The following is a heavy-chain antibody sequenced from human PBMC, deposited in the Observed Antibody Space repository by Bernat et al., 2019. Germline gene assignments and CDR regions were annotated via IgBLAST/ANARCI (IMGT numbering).Heavy chain of an antibody. V-gene: IGHV3-7*01. D-gene: IGHD3-3*01. J-gene: IGHJ4*02. CDR2: IKQDGSET. Sequence: VQLVESGGGLVQPGGSLRLSCVASGFTFSSYWMTWVRQAPGKGLEWVANIKQDGSETYYVDSVKGRFTISRDNSKNTLYLQMNSLRAEDTAVYYCAKDYDFWSGYYADYWGQGTLVTVSS. CDR1: GFTFSSYW. CDR3: AKDYDFWSGYYADY.